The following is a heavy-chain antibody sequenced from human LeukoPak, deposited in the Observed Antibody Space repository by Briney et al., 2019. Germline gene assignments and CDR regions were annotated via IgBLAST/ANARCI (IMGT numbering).Heavy chain of an antibody. J-gene: IGHJ6*02. Sequence: GGSLRLSCAASGFTFSSYWMNWARQAPGKGLGWVASINHNGDVNYYVDSVKGRFTISRDNAKNSLYLQMSNLRAEDTAVYFCARGGGLDVWGQGATVTVSS. CDR3: ARGGGLDV. V-gene: IGHV3-7*03. CDR1: GFTFSSYW. D-gene: IGHD3-16*01. CDR2: INHNGDVN.